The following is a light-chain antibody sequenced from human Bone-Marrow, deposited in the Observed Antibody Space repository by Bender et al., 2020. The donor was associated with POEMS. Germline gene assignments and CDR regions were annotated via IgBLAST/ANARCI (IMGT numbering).Light chain of an antibody. CDR3: SAYTGSSRV. Sequence: QSALAQPASVSGSPGQSITISCTGTSSDVGGYNYVSWYQHHPGKVPRLLIYEVSERPSGVPDRFSGSKSGSTASLTVSGLQAEDEADYYCSAYTGSSRVFGGGTKLTVL. CDR1: SSDVGGYNY. J-gene: IGLJ3*02. V-gene: IGLV2-8*01. CDR2: EVS.